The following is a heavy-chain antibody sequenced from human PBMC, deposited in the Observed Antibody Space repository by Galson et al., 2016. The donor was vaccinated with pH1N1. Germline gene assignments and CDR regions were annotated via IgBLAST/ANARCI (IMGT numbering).Heavy chain of an antibody. J-gene: IGHJ6*02. CDR2: IIPISGTT. Sequence: SVKVSCKASGHTFTRYDINWVRQAPGQGLEWMGKIIPISGTTNYAQRLQGRVTLTADESTDTAYMEVSGLRSEDTAVYYCATHDFWSDRYFYYGMDVWGHGTTVTVSS. D-gene: IGHD3-3*01. V-gene: IGHV1-69*13. CDR3: ATHDFWSDRYFYYGMDV. CDR1: GHTFTRYD.